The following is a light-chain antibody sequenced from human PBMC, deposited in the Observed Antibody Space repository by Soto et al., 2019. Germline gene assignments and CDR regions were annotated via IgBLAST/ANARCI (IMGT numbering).Light chain of an antibody. CDR3: QQYENYWT. CDR1: QSISAW. V-gene: IGKV1-5*01. Sequence: DIQMTQYPSTLSATAGDRVTITCRASQSISAWLAWYQTKPGKAPKLLIYDASNLASGVPSRFSGSGSGTEFTLTISNLQPADFATYYCQQYENYWTFGQGTKVDIK. J-gene: IGKJ1*01. CDR2: DAS.